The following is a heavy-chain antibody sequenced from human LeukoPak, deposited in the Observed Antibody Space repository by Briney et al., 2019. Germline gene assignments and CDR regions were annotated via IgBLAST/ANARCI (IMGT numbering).Heavy chain of an antibody. J-gene: IGHJ4*02. CDR3: ARGTRGSYSSVHD. D-gene: IGHD1-26*01. CDR2: INPNSGGT. CDR1: GYTFSDYY. Sequence: ASVKVSCKASGYTFSDYYIHWVRQAPGQGLEWVGWINPNSGGTDSAQKLQGRVTMTRDTSISATYMELRTLTSDDTAVYYCARGTRGSYSSVHDWGQGTLVTVSS. V-gene: IGHV1-2*02.